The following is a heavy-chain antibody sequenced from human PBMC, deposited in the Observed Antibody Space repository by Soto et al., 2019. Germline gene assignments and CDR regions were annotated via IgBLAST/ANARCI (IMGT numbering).Heavy chain of an antibody. CDR2: INSDGSST. D-gene: IGHD3-3*01. Sequence: GGSLRLSCAASGFTFSSYWMHWVRQAPGKGLVWASHINSDGSSTSYADSVKGRFTISRDNAKNTLYLQMNSLRAEDTAVYYCARNPYYDFWSGYYFDFDYWGQGALVTVSS. V-gene: IGHV3-74*01. J-gene: IGHJ4*02. CDR1: GFTFSSYW. CDR3: ARNPYYDFWSGYYFDFDY.